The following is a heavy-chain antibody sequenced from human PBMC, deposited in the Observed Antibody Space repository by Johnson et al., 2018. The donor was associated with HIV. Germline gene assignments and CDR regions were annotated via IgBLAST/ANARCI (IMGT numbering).Heavy chain of an antibody. CDR1: GFTFDDYG. D-gene: IGHD1-1*01. Sequence: EQLVESGGGVVRPGGSLRLSCAASGFTFDDYGMSWVRQAPGKGLEWVSGITWNGGSTGYADSVKGRFTISRDNAKNSLFLQMNSLRAEDTAVYYCAREVRTETYGMDAFDIWGQGTMVTVSS. J-gene: IGHJ3*02. CDR3: AREVRTETYGMDAFDI. CDR2: ITWNGGST. V-gene: IGHV3-20*04.